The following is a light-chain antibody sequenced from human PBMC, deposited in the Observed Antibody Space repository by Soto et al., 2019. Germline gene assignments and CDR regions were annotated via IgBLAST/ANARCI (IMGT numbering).Light chain of an antibody. V-gene: IGLV1-44*01. CDR2: DNY. CDR1: RSNIGTNT. Sequence: QSVLTQAPSASGAPGQRVTMSCSGRRSNIGTNTVNWYQQRPGTPPKFLIYDNYRRPSGVPDRFSGSQSVTSASLAINGLQSEDDAYYDSSALDVSLNRPVFGGGTELTVL. J-gene: IGLJ2*01. CDR3: SALDVSLNRPV.